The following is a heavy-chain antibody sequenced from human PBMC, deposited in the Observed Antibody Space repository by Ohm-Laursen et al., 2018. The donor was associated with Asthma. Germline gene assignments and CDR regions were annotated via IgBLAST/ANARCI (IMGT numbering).Heavy chain of an antibody. D-gene: IGHD3-10*01. CDR1: GFTFSSYS. J-gene: IGHJ4*02. Sequence: SLRLSCSAPGFTFSSYSMNWVRQAPGKGLEWVSYISNSGGNIYYADSVKGRFTISRDNAKNSLYLQMNSLRAEDTAVYYCARKGSGSCDYWGQGTLVTVSS. CDR3: ARKGSGSCDY. V-gene: IGHV3-48*01. CDR2: ISNSGGNI.